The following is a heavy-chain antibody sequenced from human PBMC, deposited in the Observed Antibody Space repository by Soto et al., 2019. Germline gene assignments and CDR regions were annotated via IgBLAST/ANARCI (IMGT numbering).Heavy chain of an antibody. CDR3: PRDRGIGPDDAFDI. CDR2: ISNDGSNK. D-gene: IGHD3-16*01. V-gene: IGHV3-30-3*01. J-gene: IGHJ3*02. Sequence: GESLRLSCAAAGFTFSNYSMQWDSQAPDKGLEWVAVISNDGSNKYYGDCVKDRFSISRDNSKNTLYLQMNSLRAEDTAAYYCPRDRGIGPDDAFDIWGQGTMVTVSS. CDR1: GFTFSNYS.